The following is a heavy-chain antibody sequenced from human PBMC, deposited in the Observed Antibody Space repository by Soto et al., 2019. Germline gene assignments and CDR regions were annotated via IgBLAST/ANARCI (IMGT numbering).Heavy chain of an antibody. CDR3: SRENWFQDY. CDR2: IKKDGSEQ. J-gene: IGHJ4*02. D-gene: IGHD3-10*01. V-gene: IGHV3-7*03. CDR1: GFTFTAYY. Sequence: EVQLVESGGGLVQPGGSLRLSCAASGFTFTAYYMTWVRQAPGKGLEWVASIKKDGSEQYYVDSVKGRFIISRDNAKNSLYLQMNNLRAGDTALYYCSRENWFQDYWGQGTLVTVSS.